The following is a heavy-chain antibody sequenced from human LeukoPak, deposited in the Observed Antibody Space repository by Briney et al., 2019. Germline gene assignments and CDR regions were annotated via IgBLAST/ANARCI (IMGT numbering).Heavy chain of an antibody. CDR3: ARSPRTDCSSTSCARFDP. CDR1: GGSISSYY. Sequence: SETLSLTCTVSGGSISSYYWSWIRQPPGKGLEWIGYIYYSGSTNYNPSLKSRVTISVDTSKNQFSLKLSSVTAADTAVYYCARSPRTDCSSTSCARFDPWGQGTLVTVSS. V-gene: IGHV4-59*01. J-gene: IGHJ5*02. CDR2: IYYSGST. D-gene: IGHD2-2*01.